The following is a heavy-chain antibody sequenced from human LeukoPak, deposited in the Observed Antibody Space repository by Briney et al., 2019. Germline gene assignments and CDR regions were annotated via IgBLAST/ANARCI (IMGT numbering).Heavy chain of an antibody. CDR1: GFTFSSYS. CDR3: ARGPPGEIFDSSYYYYGMDV. D-gene: IGHD3-3*01. J-gene: IGHJ6*02. V-gene: IGHV3-48*01. Sequence: GGSLRLSCAASGFTFSSYSMNWVRQAPGKGLEWISYITTSGGAKNYADSVKGRFTISRDNAENSLYLQMSSLRAEDTAVYYCARGPPGEIFDSSYYYYGMDVWGQGTTVTVSS. CDR2: ITTSGGAK.